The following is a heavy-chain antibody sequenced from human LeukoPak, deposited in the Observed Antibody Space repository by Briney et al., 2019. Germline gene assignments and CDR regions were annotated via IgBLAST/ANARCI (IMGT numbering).Heavy chain of an antibody. CDR1: GFTFSSYE. D-gene: IGHD3-3*01. V-gene: IGHV3-48*03. CDR2: ISSSGSTI. J-gene: IGHJ5*02. CDR3: ARVKWSGGARFDP. Sequence: GGSLGLSCAASGFTFSSYEMNWVRQVPGKGLEWVSYISSSGSTIYYADSVKGRFTISRDNAKNSLYLQMNSLRAEDTAVYYCARVKWSGGARFDPWGQGTLVTVSS.